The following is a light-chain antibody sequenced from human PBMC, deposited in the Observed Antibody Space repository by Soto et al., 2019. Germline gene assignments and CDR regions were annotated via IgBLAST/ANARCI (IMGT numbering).Light chain of an antibody. CDR2: AAS. CDR1: QIIGNY. Sequence: MTQSPSPLSASVGDRVTITCRASQIIGNYLNWYQQKPGRAPNLLIYAASNLQSGVPSRFSGSGSGTDFTLTISRLQPEDFATYYCQQRNSYPITGGQGTRLEIK. V-gene: IGKV1-39*01. J-gene: IGKJ5*01. CDR3: QQRNSYPIT.